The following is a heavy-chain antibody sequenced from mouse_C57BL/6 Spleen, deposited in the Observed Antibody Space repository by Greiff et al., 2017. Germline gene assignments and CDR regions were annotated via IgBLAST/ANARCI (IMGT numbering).Heavy chain of an antibody. D-gene: IGHD1-1*01. CDR1: GFTFSSNA. CDR2: ISDGGSYT. CDR3: AREDYGSSYPWFAY. V-gene: IGHV5-4*01. Sequence: DVQLVESGGGLVKPGGSLKLSCAASGFTFSSNAMSWVRQTPEKRLEWVATISDGGSYTYYPDNVKGRFTISRDNAKNNLYLQMSHLKSEDTAMYYCAREDYGSSYPWFAYWGQGTLVTVSA. J-gene: IGHJ3*01.